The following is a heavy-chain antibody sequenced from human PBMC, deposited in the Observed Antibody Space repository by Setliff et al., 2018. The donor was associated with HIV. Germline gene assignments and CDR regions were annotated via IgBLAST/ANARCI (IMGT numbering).Heavy chain of an antibody. V-gene: IGHV1-69*04. CDR1: GYTFTGYY. D-gene: IGHD2-15*01. CDR2: IIPMFGIA. CDR3: ARERIGYFDF. Sequence: SVMVSCKASGYTFTGYYMHWVRQAPGQGLEWMGRIIPMFGIANNAPKFQGRVTITADKSTSTSYMELSSLTSEDTAVYYCARERIGYFDFWGQGTLVTVSS. J-gene: IGHJ4*02.